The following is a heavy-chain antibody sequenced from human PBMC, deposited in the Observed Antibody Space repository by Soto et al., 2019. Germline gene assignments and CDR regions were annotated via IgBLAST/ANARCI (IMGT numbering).Heavy chain of an antibody. J-gene: IGHJ4*02. CDR3: ARGLGFCSGGACYEY. V-gene: IGHV3-23*05. D-gene: IGHD2-15*01. CDR2: IYAGGDT. Sequence: GGSMRLSCAASGFTFSSYAISWVRQAPGKVLEWVSTIYAGGDTFYADSVKGRFTISRDASENMVYLQMRSLTVEDTAVYHCARGLGFCSGGACYEYWGQGTVVTVSS. CDR1: GFTFSSYA.